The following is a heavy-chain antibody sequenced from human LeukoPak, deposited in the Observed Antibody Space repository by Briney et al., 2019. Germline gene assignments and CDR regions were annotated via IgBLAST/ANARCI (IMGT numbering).Heavy chain of an antibody. J-gene: IGHJ4*02. V-gene: IGHV4-59*12. CDR3: AIDSYYYDSSGYHV. D-gene: IGHD3-22*01. CDR2: IYYSGST. Sequence: SETLSLTCTVSGGSISSYYWSWIRQPPGKGLEWIGYIYYSGSTNYNPSLKSRVTISVDTSKNQFSLKLSSVTAADTAVYYCAIDSYYYDSSGYHVWGQGTLVTVSS. CDR1: GGSISSYY.